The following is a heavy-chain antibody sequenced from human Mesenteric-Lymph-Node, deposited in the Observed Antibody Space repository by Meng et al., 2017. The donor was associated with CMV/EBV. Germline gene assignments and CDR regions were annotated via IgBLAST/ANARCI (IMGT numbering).Heavy chain of an antibody. CDR1: GFTFSSYA. D-gene: IGHD3-3*01. J-gene: IGHJ6*02. Sequence: GESLKISCAASGFTFSSYAMSWVRQAPGKGLGWVSAISGSGGSSCYADSVKGRFTISRDNSKNTLYLQMNSLRAEDTAVYYCAKDRRGPDYYDFWSGYGMDVWGQGTTVTVSS. CDR3: AKDRRGPDYYDFWSGYGMDV. CDR2: ISGSGGSS. V-gene: IGHV3-23*01.